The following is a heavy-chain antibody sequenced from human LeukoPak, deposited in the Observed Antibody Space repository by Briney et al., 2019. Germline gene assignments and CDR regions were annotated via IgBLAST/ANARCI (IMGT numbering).Heavy chain of an antibody. Sequence: SETLSLTCTVSGGSISSYYWSWIRQPPGKGLEWIGYIYYSGSTNYNPSLKSRVTISVETSKNQFSLKLSSVTAADTAVYYCARGLVTAAGTIFDYWGQGTLVTVSS. CDR1: GGSISSYY. CDR2: IYYSGST. J-gene: IGHJ4*02. V-gene: IGHV4-59*01. D-gene: IGHD6-13*01. CDR3: ARGLVTAAGTIFDY.